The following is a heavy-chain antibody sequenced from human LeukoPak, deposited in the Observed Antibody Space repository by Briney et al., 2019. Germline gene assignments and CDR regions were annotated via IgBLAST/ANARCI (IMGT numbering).Heavy chain of an antibody. V-gene: IGHV3-23*01. CDR3: AKTSSSSSVY. J-gene: IGHJ4*02. Sequence: PGGSLRLSCAASEFPFTSYDMNWVRQAPGKGLEWVSIISGDGGTTHYADSVKGRFTISRDNSKNTLFLQMNSLRAEDTAVYYCAKTSSSSSVYWGQGTLVTVSS. D-gene: IGHD6-6*01. CDR2: ISGDGGTT. CDR1: EFPFTSYD.